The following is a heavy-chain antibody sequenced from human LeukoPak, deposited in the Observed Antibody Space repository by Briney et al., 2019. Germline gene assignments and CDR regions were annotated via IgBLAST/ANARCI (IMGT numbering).Heavy chain of an antibody. CDR2: IKQDGSEK. CDR1: GFSFSRYW. Sequence: GGSLRLSCAASGFSFSRYWMSWVRQAPGKGLEWVANIKQDGSEKNYVESVKGRFTISRDNAKNSLYLQTNSLRAEDTAVYYCARDRYAVAHNYYYYYYMDVWGKGTTVTVSS. CDR3: ARDRYAVAHNYYYYYYMDV. J-gene: IGHJ6*03. D-gene: IGHD6-19*01. V-gene: IGHV3-7*01.